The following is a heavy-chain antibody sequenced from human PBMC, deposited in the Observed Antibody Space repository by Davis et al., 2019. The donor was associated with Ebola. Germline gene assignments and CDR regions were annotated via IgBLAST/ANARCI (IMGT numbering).Heavy chain of an antibody. D-gene: IGHD6-19*01. J-gene: IGHJ4*02. CDR3: ARGAGSDWQGFDY. V-gene: IGHV1-18*01. Sequence: ASVKVSCKASGYTFTNYGINWVRQAPGQGLEWMGWISGYMVNTNYAQNLQGRVIMTTDTSASTAYLELRSLRSDDTAVYYCARGAGSDWQGFDYWGQGTPVTVSS. CDR1: GYTFTNYG. CDR2: ISGYMVNT.